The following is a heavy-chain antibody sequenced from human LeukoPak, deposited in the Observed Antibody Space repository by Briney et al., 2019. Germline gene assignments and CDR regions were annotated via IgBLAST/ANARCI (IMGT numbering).Heavy chain of an antibody. Sequence: SETLSLTCTVSRGPISSHYWSWIRQPPGKGLEWIGYIYYSGSTNYNPSLKSRVTISVDTSKNQFSLKLSSVTAADTAVYYCARGYFFRYYYMDVWGKGTTVTVSS. J-gene: IGHJ6*03. CDR2: IYYSGST. CDR1: RGPISSHY. CDR3: ARGYFFRYYYMDV. D-gene: IGHD2-21*01. V-gene: IGHV4-59*11.